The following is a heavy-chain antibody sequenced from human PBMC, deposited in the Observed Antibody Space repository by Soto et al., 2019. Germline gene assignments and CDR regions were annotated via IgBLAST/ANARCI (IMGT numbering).Heavy chain of an antibody. D-gene: IGHD6-13*01. CDR3: AKATRGPLSSRSSDANHFDS. V-gene: IGHV3-23*01. CDR2: ISGAGDRT. J-gene: IGHJ4*02. CDR1: GFSFSSYA. Sequence: EAQLLESGGSLVQPGGSLRLSCAASGFSFSSYAMNWVRQAPGKGLEWVSIISGAGDRTYYADSVKGRLTISRDNSKNILYLQMNSLRAEDTAVYHCAKATRGPLSSRSSDANHFDSRGQGTLVTVSS.